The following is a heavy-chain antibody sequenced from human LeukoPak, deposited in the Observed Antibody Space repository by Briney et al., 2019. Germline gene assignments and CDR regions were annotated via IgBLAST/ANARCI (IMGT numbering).Heavy chain of an antibody. D-gene: IGHD3-22*01. J-gene: IGHJ4*02. CDR1: GFSFSSYS. V-gene: IGHV3-21*04. CDR2: ISSSSSYI. Sequence: GGSLRLSCAASGFSFSSYSKNWVRHGPGKGLEWVSSISSSSSYIYYADSVQSRFTISRDNAKNSLYLQMNSLRADDTAVYYCAKKEYYGGSGYYMYYFDLWGQGTLVTVSS. CDR3: AKKEYYGGSGYYMYYFDL.